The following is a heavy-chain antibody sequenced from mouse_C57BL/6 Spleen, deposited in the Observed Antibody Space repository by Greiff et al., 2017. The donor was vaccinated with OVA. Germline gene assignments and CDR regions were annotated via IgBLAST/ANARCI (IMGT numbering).Heavy chain of an antibody. CDR3: VYDYDGGFAY. J-gene: IGHJ3*01. D-gene: IGHD2-4*01. V-gene: IGHV5-16*01. Sequence: GQVVESEGGLVQPGSSMKLSCTASGFTFSDYYMAWVRQVPEKGLEWVANINYDGSSTYYLDSLKSRFIISRDKAKNILYLQMSSLKSEDTATYYCVYDYDGGFAYWGQGTLVTVSA. CDR2: INYDGSST. CDR1: GFTFSDYY.